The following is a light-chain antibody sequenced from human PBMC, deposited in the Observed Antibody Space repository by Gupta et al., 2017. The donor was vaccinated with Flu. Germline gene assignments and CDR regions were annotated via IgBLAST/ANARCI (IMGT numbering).Light chain of an antibody. CDR1: QGVSVN. Sequence: EILMTQSPATLSVSPGESATLSCRTTQGVSVNLAWYQQKLGQAPRLLIYAASTRATGVPARFSGSGSGTQFTLTITRLQSEDVAVYYCQQHNHWPPAFGGGTKVEIK. CDR3: QQHNHWPPA. J-gene: IGKJ4*01. CDR2: AAS. V-gene: IGKV3-15*01.